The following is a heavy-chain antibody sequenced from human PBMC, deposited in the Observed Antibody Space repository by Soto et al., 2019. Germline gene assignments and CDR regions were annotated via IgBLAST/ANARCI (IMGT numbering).Heavy chain of an antibody. CDR2: INPNSGGT. V-gene: IGHV1-2*02. D-gene: IGHD1-26*01. CDR1: GYTFTGYY. Sequence: ASVNVSCKASGYTFTGYYMHWVRQAPGQGLEWMGWINPNSGGTNYAQKFQGRVTMTRDTSISTAYMELSRLRSDDTAVYYCARVRRGGSYYYFDYWGQGTLVTVSS. CDR3: ARVRRGGSYYYFDY. J-gene: IGHJ4*02.